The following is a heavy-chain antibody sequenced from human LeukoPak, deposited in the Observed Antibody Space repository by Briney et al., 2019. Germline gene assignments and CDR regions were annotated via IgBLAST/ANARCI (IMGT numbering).Heavy chain of an antibody. J-gene: IGHJ4*02. V-gene: IGHV3-30-3*01. D-gene: IGHD3-9*01. CDR1: GFTFSSYA. CDR2: ISYDGSNK. Sequence: GGSLRLSCAASGFTFSSYAMHWVRQAPGKGLEWVAVISYDGSNKYYADSVKGRFTIPRDNSKNTLYLQMNSLRAEDTAVYYCARGSDFDWLLSSFDYWGQGTLVTVSS. CDR3: ARGSDFDWLLSSFDY.